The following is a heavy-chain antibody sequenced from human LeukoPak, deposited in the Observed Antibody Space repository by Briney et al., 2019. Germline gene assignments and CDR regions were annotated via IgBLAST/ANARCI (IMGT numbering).Heavy chain of an antibody. J-gene: IGHJ6*02. CDR3: AKGRASMSRYYYYGMDV. CDR2: IYPSGTT. V-gene: IGHV4-4*07. Sequence: SETLSLTCSVSGGSVSSYYWTWIRQPAGKGLEWIGRIYPSGTTHYNPSLKSRVTMAVDTSKNQLSLKVTSVTAADTAVYYCAKGRASMSRYYYYGMDVWGQGTTVTVSS. CDR1: GGSVSSYY.